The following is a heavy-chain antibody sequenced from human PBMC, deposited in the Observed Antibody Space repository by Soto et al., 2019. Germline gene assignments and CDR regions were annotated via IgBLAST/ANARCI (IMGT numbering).Heavy chain of an antibody. CDR2: IYHSGTT. CDR3: ARDRSGAGYYSMDV. Sequence: QVQLQESGPGLVKPSETLSLTCSVSGGSISSDYWRWIRQPPGKGLEYIGYIYHSGTTNYNPSLKSRVTISVDTSKNQFSLRLSSVTAADTAVYYCARDRSGAGYYSMDVCGQGTTVTVSS. CDR1: GGSISSDY. V-gene: IGHV4-59*01. J-gene: IGHJ6*02. D-gene: IGHD3-10*01.